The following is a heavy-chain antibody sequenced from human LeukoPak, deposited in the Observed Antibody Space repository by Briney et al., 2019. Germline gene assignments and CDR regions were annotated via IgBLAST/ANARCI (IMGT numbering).Heavy chain of an antibody. D-gene: IGHD3-22*01. CDR3: ARGYYYDSSGYSFDY. V-gene: IGHV3-21*01. CDR2: ISSSSSYI. CDR1: GFTFSSYS. J-gene: IGHJ4*02. Sequence: SGGSLRLSCAASGFTFSSYSMNWVRQAPGKGLEWVSSISSSSSYIYYADSVKGRFTISRDNAKNSLYLQMNSLRAEDTAVYYCARGYYYDSSGYSFDYWGQGTLVTVSS.